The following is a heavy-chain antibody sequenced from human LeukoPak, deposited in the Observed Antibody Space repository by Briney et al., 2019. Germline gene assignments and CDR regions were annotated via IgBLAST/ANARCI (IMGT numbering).Heavy chain of an antibody. D-gene: IGHD2-15*01. CDR3: AEEDIVVVVAATAAFDI. CDR2: ISGSGGST. CDR1: GFTFSSYA. Sequence: GGSLRLSCAASGFTFSSYAMSWVRQAPGKGLEWVSAISGSGGSTYYADSVKGRFTISRGNSKNTLYLQMNSLRAEDTAVYYCAEEDIVVVVAATAAFDIWGQGTMVTVSS. V-gene: IGHV3-23*01. J-gene: IGHJ3*02.